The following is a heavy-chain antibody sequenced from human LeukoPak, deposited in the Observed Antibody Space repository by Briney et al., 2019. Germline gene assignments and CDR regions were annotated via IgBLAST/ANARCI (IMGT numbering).Heavy chain of an antibody. V-gene: IGHV4-59*01. Sequence: SETLSLTCTVSGGSISSYYWSWIRQPPGKGLEWIGFIFYSGTTNYNPSLKSRVTISVDTSKNQFSLKLSSVTAADTAVYYCARARNYYDSTDYYYEGDAFDIWGQGTMVTVSS. J-gene: IGHJ3*02. CDR3: ARARNYYDSTDYYYEGDAFDI. CDR2: IFYSGTT. D-gene: IGHD3-22*01. CDR1: GGSISSYY.